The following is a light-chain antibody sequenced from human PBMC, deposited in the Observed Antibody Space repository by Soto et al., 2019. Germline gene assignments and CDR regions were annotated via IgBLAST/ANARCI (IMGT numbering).Light chain of an antibody. CDR1: SSDVGGYNY. V-gene: IGLV2-14*01. CDR3: NSYTSSSTYV. J-gene: IGLJ1*01. CDR2: EVS. Sequence: QSALTQPASVSGSPGQSITISCTGSSSDVGGYNYVSWYQHHPGKAPKLMIYEVSNRPSGVSNRFSGSKSGNTASLTISGLQAEDEADYYCNSYTSSSTYVFGTGTKLPVL.